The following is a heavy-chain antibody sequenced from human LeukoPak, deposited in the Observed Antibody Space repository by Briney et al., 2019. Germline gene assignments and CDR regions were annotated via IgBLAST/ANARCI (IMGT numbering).Heavy chain of an antibody. D-gene: IGHD3-22*01. J-gene: IGHJ4*02. Sequence: QPGGSLRLSCAASGFTFSVYGMHWVRQAPGKGLEWVAVISYDGSNKFYADSVKGRSIISRDNSKNTLYLQMNSLRAEDTAVYYCGGSSAYYPLEYWGQGTLVAVSS. CDR1: GFTFSVYG. CDR3: GGSSAYYPLEY. V-gene: IGHV3-30*03. CDR2: ISYDGSNK.